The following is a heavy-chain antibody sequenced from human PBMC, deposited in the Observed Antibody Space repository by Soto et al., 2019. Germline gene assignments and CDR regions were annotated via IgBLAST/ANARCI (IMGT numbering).Heavy chain of an antibody. CDR2: IDPSDSYT. CDR1: GYSFTSYW. Sequence: GESLKISCKGSGYSFTSYWISWVRQMPGKGLEWMGRIDPSDSYTNYSPSFQGHVTISADKSISTAYLQWSSLKASDTAMYYCVACLHPGPDDFWAQGNLVTVSS. CDR3: VACLHPGPDDF. D-gene: IGHD3-16*01. V-gene: IGHV5-10-1*01. J-gene: IGHJ4*02.